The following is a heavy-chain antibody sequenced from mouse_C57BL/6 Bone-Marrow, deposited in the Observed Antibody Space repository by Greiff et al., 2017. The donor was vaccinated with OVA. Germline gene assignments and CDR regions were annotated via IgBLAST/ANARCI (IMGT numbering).Heavy chain of an antibody. V-gene: IGHV1-76*01. CDR2: IYPGSGNT. J-gene: IGHJ4*01. D-gene: IGHD1-1*01. CDR1: GYTFTDYY. Sequence: VQRVESGAELVRPGASVKLSCKASGYTFTDYYINWVKQRPGQGLEWIARIYPGSGNTYYNEKFKGKATLTAEKSSSTAYMQLSSLTSEDSAVYFCASLYYYGSSYGAMDYWGQGTSVTVSS. CDR3: ASLYYYGSSYGAMDY.